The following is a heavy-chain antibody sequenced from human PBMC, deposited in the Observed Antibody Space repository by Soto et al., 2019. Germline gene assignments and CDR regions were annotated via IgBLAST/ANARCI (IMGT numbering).Heavy chain of an antibody. D-gene: IGHD3-22*01. CDR1: GFTFSSYG. Sequence: GGSLRLSCAASGFTFSSYGMHWVRQAPGKGLEWVAVIWYDGSNKYYADSVKGRFTISRDNSKNTLYLQMNSLRAEDTAVYYCARGYYYDSSLSFDYWGQGTLVTSPQ. CDR3: ARGYYYDSSLSFDY. V-gene: IGHV3-33*01. J-gene: IGHJ4*02. CDR2: IWYDGSNK.